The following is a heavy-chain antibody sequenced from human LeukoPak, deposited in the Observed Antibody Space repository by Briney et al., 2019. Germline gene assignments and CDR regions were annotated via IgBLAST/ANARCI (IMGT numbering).Heavy chain of an antibody. V-gene: IGHV1-2*02. CDR3: AREGPDILTGFLRFDP. Sequence: ASVKVSCKASGYTFTGYYMHWVRQAPGQGLEWMGWINPNSGGTNYAQKFQGRVTMTRDTSISTAYMELSRLRSDDTAVYYCAREGPDILTGFLRFDPWGQGTLVTVSS. CDR1: GYTFTGYY. J-gene: IGHJ5*02. D-gene: IGHD3-9*01. CDR2: INPNSGGT.